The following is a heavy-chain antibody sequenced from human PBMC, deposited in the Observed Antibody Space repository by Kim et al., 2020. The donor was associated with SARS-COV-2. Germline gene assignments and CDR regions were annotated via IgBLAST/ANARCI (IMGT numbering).Heavy chain of an antibody. V-gene: IGHV1-69*01. CDR3: ARGNIAAAVSYYGMDV. J-gene: IGHJ6*02. D-gene: IGHD6-13*01. Sequence: KFQGRVTITADESTSTAYMELSSLRSEDTAVYYCARGNIAAAVSYYGMDVWGQGTTVTVSS.